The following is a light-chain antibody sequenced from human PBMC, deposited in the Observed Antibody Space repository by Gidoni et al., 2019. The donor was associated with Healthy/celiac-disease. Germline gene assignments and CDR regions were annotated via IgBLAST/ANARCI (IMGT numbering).Light chain of an antibody. CDR1: QSFSSY. J-gene: IGKJ4*01. CDR3: QQRSNSPLT. V-gene: IGKV3-11*01. CDR2: DAS. Sequence: LVLTQSPATLSLSPGERARLSSRASQSFSSYLAWYQHKPGQAPRLLIYDASNRATGIPARFSGSGSGTDFTLTISSLEPEDFAVYYCQQRSNSPLTFGGGTKVEIK.